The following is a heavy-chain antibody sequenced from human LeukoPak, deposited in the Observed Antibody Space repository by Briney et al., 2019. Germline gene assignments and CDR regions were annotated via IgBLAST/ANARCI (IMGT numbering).Heavy chain of an antibody. Sequence: GASVKVSCKASGYTFTSYGISWVRQAPGQGLEWMGWISAYNGNTNYAQKPQGRVTMTTDTSTSTAYMELRSLRSDDTAVYYCARASITMVRGVLDPWGQGTLVTVSS. J-gene: IGHJ5*02. V-gene: IGHV1-18*04. CDR1: GYTFTSYG. D-gene: IGHD3-10*01. CDR3: ARASITMVRGVLDP. CDR2: ISAYNGNT.